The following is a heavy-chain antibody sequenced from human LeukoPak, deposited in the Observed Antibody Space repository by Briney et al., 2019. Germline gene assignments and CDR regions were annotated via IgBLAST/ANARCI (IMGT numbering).Heavy chain of an antibody. D-gene: IGHD2-15*01. CDR1: GFTFSNYA. CDR2: TSGSGGST. Sequence: GGSLRLSCAASGFTFSNYAMSWVRQAPGKGLEWVSVTSGSGGSTYYADSVKGRFTISRDNSKNTLYLQMNSLRAEDTAVYYCASHTRYCSGGSCYWSLDYWGQGTLVTVSS. V-gene: IGHV3-23*01. J-gene: IGHJ4*02. CDR3: ASHTRYCSGGSCYWSLDY.